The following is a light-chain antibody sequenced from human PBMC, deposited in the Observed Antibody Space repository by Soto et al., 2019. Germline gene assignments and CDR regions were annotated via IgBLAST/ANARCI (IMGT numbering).Light chain of an antibody. CDR3: GTWDDSLYAWV. CDR2: DNN. J-gene: IGLJ3*02. V-gene: IGLV1-51*01. Sequence: QSVLTQPPSVSAAPGQTVTISCSGSSSNIGNRQNHESWYQQLPGTAPKLLIYDNNRRPSGIPDRFSGSESGTSATLGITGLQTGDEANYYCGTWDDSLYAWVFGGGTKLTVL. CDR1: SSNIGNRQNH.